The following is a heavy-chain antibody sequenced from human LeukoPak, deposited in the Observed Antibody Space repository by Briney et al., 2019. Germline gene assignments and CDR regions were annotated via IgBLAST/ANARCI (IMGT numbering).Heavy chain of an antibody. Sequence: SETLSLTCTVSGGSISSYYWSWIRQPPGKGLEWIGYIYYSGSTNYNPSLKSRVTISVDTSKNQFSLKLSSVTAADTAVYYCARIRYSSSWYSRFDYWGQGTLVTVSS. CDR3: ARIRYSSSWYSRFDY. D-gene: IGHD6-13*01. J-gene: IGHJ4*02. V-gene: IGHV4-59*01. CDR2: IYYSGST. CDR1: GGSISSYY.